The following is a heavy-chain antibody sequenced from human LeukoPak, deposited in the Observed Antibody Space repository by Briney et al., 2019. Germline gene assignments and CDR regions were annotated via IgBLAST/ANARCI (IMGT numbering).Heavy chain of an antibody. D-gene: IGHD5-24*01. Sequence: PGGSLRLSCAASGFTFSSYAMSWVRQAPGKGLEWVSAISGSGGSTYYADSVKGRFTISRDNSKNTLYLQMNSLRAEDTAVYYCAKRGGDLLRVRDGYNYYYYMDVWGKGTTVTVSS. V-gene: IGHV3-23*01. CDR1: GFTFSSYA. J-gene: IGHJ6*03. CDR3: AKRGGDLLRVRDGYNYYYYMDV. CDR2: ISGSGGST.